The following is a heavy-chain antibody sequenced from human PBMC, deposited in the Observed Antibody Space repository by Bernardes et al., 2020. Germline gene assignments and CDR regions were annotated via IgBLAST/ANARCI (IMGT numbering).Heavy chain of an antibody. Sequence: GSLRLSCAASGFTFSSYSMNWVRQAPGKGLEWVSSISSSSSYIYYADSVKGRFTISRDNAKNSLYLQMNSLRAEDTAVYYCARSGDSSGYYYPTYAFDIWGQGTMVTVSS. V-gene: IGHV3-21*01. D-gene: IGHD3-22*01. J-gene: IGHJ3*02. CDR2: ISSSSSYI. CDR3: ARSGDSSGYYYPTYAFDI. CDR1: GFTFSSYS.